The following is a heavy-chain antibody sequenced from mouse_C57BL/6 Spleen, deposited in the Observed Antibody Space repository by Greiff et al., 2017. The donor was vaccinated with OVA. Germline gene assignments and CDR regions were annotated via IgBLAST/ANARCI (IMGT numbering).Heavy chain of an antibody. CDR3: ARDYDDYFDY. CDR1: GYAFSSSW. V-gene: IGHV1-82*01. CDR2: IYPGDGDT. Sequence: VKLQESGPELVKPGASVKISCKASGYAFSSSWMNWVKQRPGKGLEWIGRIYPGDGDTNYNGKFKGKATLTADKSSSTAYMQLSSLTSEDSAVYFCARDYDDYFDYWGQGTTLTVSS. D-gene: IGHD2-4*01. J-gene: IGHJ2*01.